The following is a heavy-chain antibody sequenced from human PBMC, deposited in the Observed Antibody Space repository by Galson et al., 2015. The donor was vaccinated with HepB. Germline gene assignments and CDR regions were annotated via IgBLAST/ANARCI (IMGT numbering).Heavy chain of an antibody. CDR1: GGSFSSYA. V-gene: IGHV1-69*13. CDR3: ARADKGYSTSAPFDY. J-gene: IGHJ4*02. D-gene: IGHD4-11*01. Sequence: SVKVSCKASGGSFSSYAITWVRQAPGQGLEWMGVIIPLFGTANYTPKLQDRVSITADESSTTSYMELRSLTSEDTAVYYCARADKGYSTSAPFDYWGQGTLVTVPS. CDR2: IIPLFGTA.